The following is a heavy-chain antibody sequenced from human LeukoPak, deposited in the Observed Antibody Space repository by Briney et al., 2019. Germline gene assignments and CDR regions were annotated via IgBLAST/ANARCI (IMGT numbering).Heavy chain of an antibody. CDR3: AKDRSVSMVRGITLIDY. D-gene: IGHD3-10*01. J-gene: IGHJ4*02. CDR2: IRYDGSNK. Sequence: GGSLRLSCAASGFIFSSYGMYWVRQAPGKGLEWVAFIRYDGSNKYYADSVKGRFTISRDNSKGTHYLQMNSLRAEDTAVYYCAKDRSVSMVRGITLIDYWGQGTLVTVSS. V-gene: IGHV3-30*02. CDR1: GFIFSSYG.